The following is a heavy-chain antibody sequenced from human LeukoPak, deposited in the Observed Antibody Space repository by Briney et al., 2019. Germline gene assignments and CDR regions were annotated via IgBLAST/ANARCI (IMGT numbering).Heavy chain of an antibody. V-gene: IGHV4-34*01. CDR3: AGVGATVDP. CDR1: GGSFSAYS. D-gene: IGHD1-26*01. J-gene: IGHJ5*02. CDR2: INHRGRA. Sequence: PSETLSLTCAVYGGSFSAYSWSWIRQPPGKGLGWIGQINHRGRANYSPSLKSRVTISVDTSKNQFSLKVSSVTAADTAVYYCAGVGATVDPWGQGTLVTVSS.